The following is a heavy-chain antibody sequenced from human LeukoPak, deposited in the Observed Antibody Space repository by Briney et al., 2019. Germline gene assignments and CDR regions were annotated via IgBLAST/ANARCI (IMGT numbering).Heavy chain of an antibody. CDR2: VYYTGVT. V-gene: IGHV4-39*07. D-gene: IGHD4-23*01. J-gene: IGHJ5*02. CDR1: GGYIITSGHY. Sequence: PSEILSLTCTVSGGYIITSGHYWGWIRQPPGKGLEWIGSVYYTGVTSTNPFFRSRMSISVDTSKNQFSLNLTSVTAADAAVYYCARERSSSGGHNWFDPWGQGTLVTVSS. CDR3: ARERSSSGGHNWFDP.